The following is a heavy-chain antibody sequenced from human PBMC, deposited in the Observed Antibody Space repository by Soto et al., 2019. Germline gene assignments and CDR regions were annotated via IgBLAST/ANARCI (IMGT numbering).Heavy chain of an antibody. CDR3: ARALWFGELTNYYYYMDV. CDR2: IYYSGST. Sequence: SETLSLTCTVSGGSISSYYWSWIRQPPGKGLEWIGYIYYSGSTNYNPSLKSRVTISVDTSKNQFSLKLSSVTAADTPVYYCARALWFGELTNYYYYMDVWGKGTTVTVSS. J-gene: IGHJ6*03. CDR1: GGSISSYY. V-gene: IGHV4-59*01. D-gene: IGHD3-10*01.